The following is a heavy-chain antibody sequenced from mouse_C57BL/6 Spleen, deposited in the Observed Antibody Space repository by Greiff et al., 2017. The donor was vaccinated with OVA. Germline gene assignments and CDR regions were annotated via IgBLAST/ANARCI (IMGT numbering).Heavy chain of an antibody. CDR3: ARIDGYYGSDY. V-gene: IGHV1-58*01. D-gene: IGHD2-3*01. Sequence: EVKLVESGAELVRPGSSVKMSCKTSGYTFTGYGINWVKQRPGQGLEWIGYIYIGNGYTEYNEKFKGKATLTSDTSSSTAYMQLSSLTSEDSAIYFCARIDGYYGSDYWGQGTTLTVSS. CDR2: IYIGNGYT. CDR1: GYTFTGYG. J-gene: IGHJ2*01.